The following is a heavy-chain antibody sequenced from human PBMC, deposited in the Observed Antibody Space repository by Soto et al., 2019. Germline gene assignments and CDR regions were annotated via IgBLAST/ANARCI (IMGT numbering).Heavy chain of an antibody. V-gene: IGHV4-31*03. CDR3: ARVPTSSYDIVFGFKPITSGSFYS. J-gene: IGHJ5*02. Sequence: SETLSLTCTVSGCSISSGGYYWSWILQHPGKGLEWIGYIYYSGSTYYNPSLKSRVTISVDTSKNQFSLKLSSVTAADTAVYYCARVPTSSYDIVFGFKPITSGSFYSWGQETLVIISS. CDR1: GCSISSGGYY. D-gene: IGHD3-9*01. CDR2: IYYSGST.